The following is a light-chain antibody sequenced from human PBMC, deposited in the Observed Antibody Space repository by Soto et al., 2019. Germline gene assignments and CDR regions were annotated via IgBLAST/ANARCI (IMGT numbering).Light chain of an antibody. J-gene: IGKJ1*01. Sequence: DIVMTQTPLSSPVTLGQPASISCMSSQSLVHNNGNTSLRWLQQRPGQPPRLLIYRSSNRLSGVPDRCSGRGAGTDFTLKISRVEAEDVAVYYCMQATQFPRTFGQGTKLEIK. CDR2: RSS. CDR1: QSLVHNNGNTS. V-gene: IGKV2-24*01. CDR3: MQATQFPRT.